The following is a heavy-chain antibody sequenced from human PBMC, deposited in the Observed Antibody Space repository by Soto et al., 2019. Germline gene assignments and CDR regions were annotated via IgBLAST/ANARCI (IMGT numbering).Heavy chain of an antibody. CDR3: ARDGRDGFPLDY. CDR1: GFSVSSHH. Sequence: PGGSLRLSCAASGFSVSSHHMIWVRQAPGKGLEWVSVMYSGSSTYYADPVKGRCTISRDNSKNMVYLQMDNLRADDTAVYYCARDGRDGFPLDYWGQGTLVTVSS. J-gene: IGHJ4*02. CDR2: MYSGSST. V-gene: IGHV3-53*01. D-gene: IGHD1-1*01.